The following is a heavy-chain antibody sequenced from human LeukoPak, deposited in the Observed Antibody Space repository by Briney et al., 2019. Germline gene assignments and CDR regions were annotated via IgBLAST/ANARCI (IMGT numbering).Heavy chain of an antibody. CDR3: ARWGGGPRHQNSSGWDRPRETQIEYFDY. J-gene: IGHJ4*02. CDR2: IYYSGST. Sequence: SETLSLTCTVSGGSISSHYWSWIRQPPGKGLEWIGYIYYSGSTNYNPSLKSRVTISADTSKNQFSLKLSSVTAADTAVYYCARWGGGPRHQNSSGWDRPRETQIEYFDYWGQGTLVTVSS. V-gene: IGHV4-59*11. CDR1: GGSISSHY. D-gene: IGHD6-19*01.